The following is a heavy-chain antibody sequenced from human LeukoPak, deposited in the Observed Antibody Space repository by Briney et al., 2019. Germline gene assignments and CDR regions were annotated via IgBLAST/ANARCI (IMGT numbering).Heavy chain of an antibody. Sequence: ASVKVSCKAPGYTFTSYDINWVRQATGQGLEWMGWMNPNSGNTDYAQKFQGRVTMTRNTSISTAYMELSSLRSDDAAVYYCARGNLKDTAMGYWGQGTLVTVSS. CDR3: ARGNLKDTAMGY. D-gene: IGHD5-18*01. J-gene: IGHJ4*02. CDR1: GYTFTSYD. CDR2: MNPNSGNT. V-gene: IGHV1-8*01.